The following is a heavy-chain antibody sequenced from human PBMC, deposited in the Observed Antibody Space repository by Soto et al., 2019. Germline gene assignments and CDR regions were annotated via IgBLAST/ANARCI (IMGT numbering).Heavy chain of an antibody. CDR1: GFTFSSYA. J-gene: IGHJ6*04. V-gene: IGHV3-23*01. CDR3: ASHETHYYYGMDV. CDR2: ISGSGGST. Sequence: VSLRLSCAASGFTFSSYAMSWVRQAPGKGLEWVSAISGSGGSTYYADSVKGRFTISRDNSKNTLYLQMNSLRAEDTAVYYCASHETHYYYGMDVWGKGTTGPVSS.